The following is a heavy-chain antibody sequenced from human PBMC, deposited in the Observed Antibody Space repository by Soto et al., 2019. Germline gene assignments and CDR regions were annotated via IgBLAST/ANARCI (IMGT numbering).Heavy chain of an antibody. CDR1: GFKISSSS. J-gene: IGHJ4*02. CDR2: ISSSSSYI. CDR3: AKYSASASRYFDY. V-gene: IGHV3-21*04. Sequence: GGSLRLSCAAFGFKISSSSMNWVRQAPGKGLEWVSSISSSSSYIYYADSVKGRFTISRDNAKNSLYLQMDSLRAEDTAVYYCAKYSASASRYFDYWGQGTLVTVSS. D-gene: IGHD6-13*01.